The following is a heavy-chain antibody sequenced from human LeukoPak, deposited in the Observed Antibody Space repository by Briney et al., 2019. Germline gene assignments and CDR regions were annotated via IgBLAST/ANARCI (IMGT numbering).Heavy chain of an antibody. V-gene: IGHV4-39*07. Sequence: SETLSLTCTVSGGSISSSSYYWGWIRQPPGKGLEWIGEINHSGSTNYNPSLKSRVTISVDTSKNQFSLKLSSVTAADTAVYYCARVMRGYSGYDYLGVWGQGTLVTVSS. CDR3: ARVMRGYSGYDYLGV. J-gene: IGHJ4*02. CDR1: GGSISSSSYY. CDR2: INHSGST. D-gene: IGHD5-12*01.